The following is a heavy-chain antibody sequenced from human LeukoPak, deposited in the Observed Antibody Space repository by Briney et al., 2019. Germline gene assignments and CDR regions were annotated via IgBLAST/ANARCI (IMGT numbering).Heavy chain of an antibody. CDR2: IYTSGST. CDR1: GGSISSGSYY. D-gene: IGHD6-13*01. J-gene: IGHJ6*03. CDR3: ARDCCKGQQLVHYYYYYMDV. Sequence: SETLSLTCTVSGGSISSGSYYWSWIRQPAGKGLEWIGRIYTSGSTNYNPSLKSRVTMSVDTSKNQFSLKLSSVTAADTAVYYCARDCCKGQQLVHYYYYYMDVWGKGTTVTVSS. V-gene: IGHV4-61*02.